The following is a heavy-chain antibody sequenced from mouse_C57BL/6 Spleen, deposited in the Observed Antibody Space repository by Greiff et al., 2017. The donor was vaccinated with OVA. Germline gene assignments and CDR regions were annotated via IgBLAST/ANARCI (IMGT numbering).Heavy chain of an antibody. D-gene: IGHD2-1*01. CDR1: GYTFTSYW. V-gene: IGHV1-7*01. J-gene: IGHJ1*03. CDR2: INPSSGYT. Sequence: VQLQQSGAELAKPGASVKLSCKASGYTFTSYWMHWVKQRPGQGLEWIGYINPSSGYTKYNQKFKDKATLTADKSSSTAYMQLSSLTYEDSAVYYCARMDYGNFWYFDVWGTGTTVTVSS. CDR3: ARMDYGNFWYFDV.